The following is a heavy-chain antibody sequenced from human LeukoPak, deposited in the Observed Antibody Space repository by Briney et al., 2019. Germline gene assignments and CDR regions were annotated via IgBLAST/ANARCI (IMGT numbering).Heavy chain of an antibody. CDR1: GFTFSSYS. CDR3: AKVRDYYDSYEAFDI. D-gene: IGHD3-22*01. V-gene: IGHV3-21*04. Sequence: PGGSLRLSCAASGFTFSSYSMNWVRQAPGKGLEWVSSISSSSSYIYYADSVKGRFTISRDNSKNTLYLQMNSLRAEDTAVYYCAKVRDYYDSYEAFDIWGQGTMVTVSS. CDR2: ISSSSSYI. J-gene: IGHJ3*02.